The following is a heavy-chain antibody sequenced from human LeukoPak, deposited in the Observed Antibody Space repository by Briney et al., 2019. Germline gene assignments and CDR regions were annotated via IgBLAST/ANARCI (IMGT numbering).Heavy chain of an antibody. J-gene: IGHJ4*01. Sequence: PGGSLRLSCAASGFTFSSYWMHWVRQAPGKGLVWVSGINSDGSSTNYADSVKGRFTISRDNAKNTPYLQMHSLGDEDTAMYYCARAVYYSNYLGYWGQGTLVTVST. CDR3: ARAVYYSNYLGY. CDR1: GFTFSSYW. CDR2: INSDGSST. V-gene: IGHV3-74*01. D-gene: IGHD3-10*01.